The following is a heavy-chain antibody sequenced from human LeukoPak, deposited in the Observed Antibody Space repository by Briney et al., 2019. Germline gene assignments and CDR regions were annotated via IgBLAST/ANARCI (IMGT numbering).Heavy chain of an antibody. CDR2: IYYSGST. J-gene: IGHJ4*02. CDR3: ATRWGITMVRGVIEDY. CDR1: GGSISSSSYY. D-gene: IGHD3-10*01. V-gene: IGHV4-39*01. Sequence: SETLSLTCTVSGGSISSSSYYWGWIRQPPGKGLEWIGSIYYSGSTYYNPSLKSRVTISVDTSKNQFSLKLSSVTAADTAVYYCATRWGITMVRGVIEDYWGQGTLVTVSS.